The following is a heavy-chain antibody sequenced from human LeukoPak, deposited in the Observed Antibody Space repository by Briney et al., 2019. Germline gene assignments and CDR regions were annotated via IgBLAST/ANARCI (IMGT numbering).Heavy chain of an antibody. J-gene: IGHJ4*02. D-gene: IGHD3/OR15-3a*01. V-gene: IGHV3-23*01. CDR1: GFTFSSYA. CDR3: AKVGEYDFWSGYFDY. CDR2: ISGSGGST. Sequence: PGGSLRLSCAASGFTFSSYAMSWVRQAPGKGLEWVSAISGSGGSTYYADSVKGRFTISRDNSKNTLYLQMNSLRAEDTAVYYCAKVGEYDFWSGYFDYWGQGTLVTVSS.